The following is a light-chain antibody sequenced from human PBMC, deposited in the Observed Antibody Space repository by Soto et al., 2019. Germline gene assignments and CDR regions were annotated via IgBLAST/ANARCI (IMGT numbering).Light chain of an antibody. Sequence: EVVMTQSPATLSVSPGERASLSCRASESVRSSLAWYHQRPGQPPRLLIYGASTRATGIPARFSGSGSGTDFTLAIRRLEPEDFAVYYCHQFGYSPRTFGQGTKVDIK. CDR2: GAS. CDR3: HQFGYSPRT. J-gene: IGKJ1*01. CDR1: ESVRSS. V-gene: IGKV3-20*01.